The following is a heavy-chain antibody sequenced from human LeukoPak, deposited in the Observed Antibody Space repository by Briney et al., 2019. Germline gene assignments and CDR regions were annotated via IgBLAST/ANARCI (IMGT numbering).Heavy chain of an antibody. CDR3: ARVGSLGYDFWSGYQHFDY. Sequence: ASVKVSCKASGYTFTSYGISWVRQAPGQGLAWMGWISAYNGNTNYAQKLQGRVTMTTDTSTSTAYMELRSLRSDDTAVYYCARVGSLGYDFWSGYQHFDYWGQGTLVTVSS. V-gene: IGHV1-18*01. J-gene: IGHJ4*02. CDR2: ISAYNGNT. CDR1: GYTFTSYG. D-gene: IGHD3-3*01.